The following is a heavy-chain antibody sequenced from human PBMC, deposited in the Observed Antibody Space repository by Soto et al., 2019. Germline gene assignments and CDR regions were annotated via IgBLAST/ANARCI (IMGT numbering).Heavy chain of an antibody. D-gene: IGHD4-17*01. Sequence: QVQLVQSGAEVKKPGASVKVSCKASGFHFSNYGFTWARQAPGQGLQWLGWISANNGNTDYGQKFQGRIAMTTDTSTSTTYMELMNLTLDETAVYFCVKDPLMGNGDYIMVFEYWGQGTLVTVS. J-gene: IGHJ4*02. CDR3: VKDPLMGNGDYIMVFEY. CDR2: ISANNGNT. CDR1: GFHFSNYG. V-gene: IGHV1-18*04.